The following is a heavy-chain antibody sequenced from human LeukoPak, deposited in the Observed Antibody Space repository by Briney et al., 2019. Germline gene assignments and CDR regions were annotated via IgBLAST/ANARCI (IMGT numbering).Heavy chain of an antibody. CDR3: ARILPLYPYGGAFDI. CDR2: ISSSSSYI. Sequence: GGSLRLSCAASGFTFSSYSMNWVRQAPGKGLEWVSSISSSSSYIYYADSVKGRSTISRDNAKNSLYLQMNSLRAEDTAVYYCARILPLYPYGGAFDIWGQGTMVTVSS. CDR1: GFTFSSYS. J-gene: IGHJ3*02. D-gene: IGHD4-17*01. V-gene: IGHV3-21*01.